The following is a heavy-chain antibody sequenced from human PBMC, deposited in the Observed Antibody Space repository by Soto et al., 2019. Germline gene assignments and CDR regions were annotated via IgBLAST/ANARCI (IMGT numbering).Heavy chain of an antibody. CDR3: ARERYYDSSGYYSGGPIDY. V-gene: IGHV4-61*08. CDR1: GGSISSGDYY. CDR2: IYYSGST. D-gene: IGHD3-22*01. Sequence: SETLSLTCTVSGGSISSGDYYWSWIRQPPGKGLEWIGYIYYSGSTNYNPSLKSRVTISVDTSKNQFSLKLSSVTAADTAVYSCARERYYDSSGYYSGGPIDYWGQGTLVTVSS. J-gene: IGHJ4*02.